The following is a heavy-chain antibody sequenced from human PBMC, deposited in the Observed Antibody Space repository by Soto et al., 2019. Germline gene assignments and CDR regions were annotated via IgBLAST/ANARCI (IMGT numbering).Heavy chain of an antibody. J-gene: IGHJ5*02. V-gene: IGHV4-30-2*01. D-gene: IGHD3-3*01. Sequence: SETLSLTCAVSGVSISSGGYSWSWIRQPPGKGLEWIGYIYHSGSTYYNPSLKSRVTISVDRSKNQFSLKLSSVTAADTAVYYCARVLDFWSGYYRSVWFDPWGKGTLVTVSS. CDR1: GVSISSGGYS. CDR2: IYHSGST. CDR3: ARVLDFWSGYYRSVWFDP.